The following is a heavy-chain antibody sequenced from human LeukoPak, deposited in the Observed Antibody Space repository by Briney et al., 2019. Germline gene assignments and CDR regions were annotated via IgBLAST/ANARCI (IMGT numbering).Heavy chain of an antibody. Sequence: SETLSLTCAVSGGSISSSNWWSWVRQPPGKGLEWIGEIYHSGSTNYNPSLKSRLTISVDKSKNQFSLKLSSVTAADTAVYYCARGYCSGGSCYAFDCWGQGTLVTVSS. D-gene: IGHD2-15*01. CDR1: GGSISSSNW. J-gene: IGHJ4*02. CDR2: IYHSGST. V-gene: IGHV4-4*02. CDR3: ARGYCSGGSCYAFDC.